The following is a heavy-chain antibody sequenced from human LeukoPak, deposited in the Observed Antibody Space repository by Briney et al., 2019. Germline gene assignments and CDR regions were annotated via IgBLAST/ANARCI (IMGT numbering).Heavy chain of an antibody. CDR3: AREMSGTNWYYFDY. CDR2: ISYDGGNK. Sequence: GGSLRLSCAASGFTFSSYAMHWVRQAPGKGLEWVAVISYDGGNKYYADSVKGRFTISRDNSKNTLYLQMNSLRAEDTAVYYCAREMSGTNWYYFDYWGQGTLVTVSS. D-gene: IGHD1-1*01. J-gene: IGHJ4*02. CDR1: GFTFSSYA. V-gene: IGHV3-30*04.